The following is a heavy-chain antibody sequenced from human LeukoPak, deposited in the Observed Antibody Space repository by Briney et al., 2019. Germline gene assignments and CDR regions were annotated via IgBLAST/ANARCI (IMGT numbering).Heavy chain of an antibody. Sequence: PGGSLRLSCAASGFTFSSYSMNWARQSPGKGLEWDSYISSSSSTISYADSVKGRFTISRDNAKNSLYLQMNSLRAEDTAVYYCAKAPLGIAAAIYYFDYWGQGTLVTVSS. CDR1: GFTFSSYS. J-gene: IGHJ4*02. CDR2: ISSSSSTI. CDR3: AKAPLGIAAAIYYFDY. V-gene: IGHV3-48*01. D-gene: IGHD6-13*01.